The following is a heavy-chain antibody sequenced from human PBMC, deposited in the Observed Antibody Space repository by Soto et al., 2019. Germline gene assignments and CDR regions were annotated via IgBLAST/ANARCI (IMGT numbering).Heavy chain of an antibody. CDR2: IYSDGST. D-gene: IGHD1-26*01. J-gene: IGHJ3*01. CDR3: ARGLKLRHDAFDL. Sequence: GWSRRLSCAPSVFTALNNDMNCVPQAPGKVLEWVSIIYSDGSTYYADYVKGRFTISRDNSKNTLYLQMDSLRAQDTALYFCARGLKLRHDAFDLWGPGTMVTVSS. V-gene: IGHV3-53*01. CDR1: VFTALNND.